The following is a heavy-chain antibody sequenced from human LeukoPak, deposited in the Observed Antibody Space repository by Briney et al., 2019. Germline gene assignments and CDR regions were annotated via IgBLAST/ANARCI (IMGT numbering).Heavy chain of an antibody. D-gene: IGHD6-6*01. CDR2: IKQDGSEQ. V-gene: IGHV3-7*01. CDR1: GLPFSSYW. J-gene: IGHJ6*03. Sequence: GGSLRLSCTASGLPFSSYWMSWVRQAPGKGPEWVANIKQDGSEQNYVDSVKGRFTISRDNAKNSLSLQMNSLRAEDTAVYYCAREWQGYSSSRRGDYYYMDVWGKGTTVTVSS. CDR3: AREWQGYSSSRRGDYYYMDV.